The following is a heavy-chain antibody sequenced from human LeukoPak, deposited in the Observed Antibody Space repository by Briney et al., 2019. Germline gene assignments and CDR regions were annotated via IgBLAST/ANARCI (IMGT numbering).Heavy chain of an antibody. CDR1: GFTFSSYG. V-gene: IGHV3-33*03. Sequence: GGSLRLSCAASGFTFSSYGMHWVRQAPGKGLEWVAVIWYDGSNKYYADSVKGRFTISRDNAKNSLYLQMNSLRAEDTAVYYCARSIYCSGGSCYSGYAFDIWGQGTMVTVSS. D-gene: IGHD2-15*01. J-gene: IGHJ3*02. CDR2: IWYDGSNK. CDR3: ARSIYCSGGSCYSGYAFDI.